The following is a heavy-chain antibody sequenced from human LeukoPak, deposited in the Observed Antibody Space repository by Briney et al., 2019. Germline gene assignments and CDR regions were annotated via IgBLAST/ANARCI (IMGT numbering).Heavy chain of an antibody. J-gene: IGHJ6*03. CDR2: IYYSGIT. V-gene: IGHV4-59*01. Sequence: SETLSLTCTVSGGSISSYYWSWIRQPPGKGLEWIGYIYYSGITNYNPSLKSRVTISVDTSKNQFSLKLSSVTAADTAVYYCARVRGDDYTDYYYYMDVWDKGTTVTVSS. D-gene: IGHD4-11*01. CDR3: ARVRGDDYTDYYYYMDV. CDR1: GGSISSYY.